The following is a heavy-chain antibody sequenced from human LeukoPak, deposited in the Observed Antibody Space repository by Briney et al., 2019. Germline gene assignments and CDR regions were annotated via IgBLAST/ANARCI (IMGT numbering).Heavy chain of an antibody. D-gene: IGHD3-9*01. J-gene: IGHJ3*02. V-gene: IGHV4-59*01. CDR2: LSKSGNT. CDR3: ARARYVNSFYAFDI. Sequence: SETLSPTCTVSGGSISSYYWSWIRLPPGKGLEWIGYLSKSGNTNYSPSLKSRVTIFGDTSKNQFFLKLSSVAAADTAVYYCARARYVNSFYAFDIWGQGTLVTVSS. CDR1: GGSISSYY.